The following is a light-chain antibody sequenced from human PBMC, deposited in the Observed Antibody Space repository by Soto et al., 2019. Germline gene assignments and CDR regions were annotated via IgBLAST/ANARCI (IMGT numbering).Light chain of an antibody. CDR1: QSVSDSQ. J-gene: IGKJ1*01. CDR3: HQYVRSPK. CDR2: GAS. V-gene: IGKV3-20*01. Sequence: EIVLTQSPGTLSLSPGERATLSCSASQSVSDSQLAWYQQRPGQAPRLLIYGASTRATGIPDRSSGSGSGTDFTLTISRLEPEDFAVYYCHQYVRSPKFGQGTKVDIK.